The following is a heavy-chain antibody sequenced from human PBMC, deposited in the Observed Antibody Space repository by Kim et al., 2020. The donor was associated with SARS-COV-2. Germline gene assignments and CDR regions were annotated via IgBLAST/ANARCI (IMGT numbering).Heavy chain of an antibody. CDR2: INHSGST. Sequence: SETLSLTCAVYGGSFSGYYWSWIRQPPGKGLEWIGEINHSGSTNYNPSLKSRVTISVDTSKNQFSLKLSSVTAADTAVYYCARRGDYYGSGSLNWFDPWGQGTLVTVSS. CDR1: GGSFSGYY. CDR3: ARRGDYYGSGSLNWFDP. V-gene: IGHV4-34*01. J-gene: IGHJ5*02. D-gene: IGHD3-10*01.